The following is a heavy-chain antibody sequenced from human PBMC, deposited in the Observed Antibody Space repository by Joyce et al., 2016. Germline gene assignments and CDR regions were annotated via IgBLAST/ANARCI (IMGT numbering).Heavy chain of an antibody. CDR1: AGSVSGSTHD. V-gene: IGHV4-61*01. CDR3: ARCYYDSRSDYCYEGMDV. D-gene: IGHD3-10*01. CDR2: IYYSRST. Sequence: QLQLQESGPGLVKPSESLSLTCTVSAGSVSGSTHDWRWIRQPPGKGLEGSAHIYYSRSTTYNPGLKSRVTMSVHKAKNQCSLKLSSVTAADTAVDYCARCYYDSRSDYCYEGMDVWGEGTTVTVSS. J-gene: IGHJ6*01.